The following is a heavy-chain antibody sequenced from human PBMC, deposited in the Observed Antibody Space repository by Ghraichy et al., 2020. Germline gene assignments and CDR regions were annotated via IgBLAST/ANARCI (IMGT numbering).Heavy chain of an antibody. J-gene: IGHJ3*02. CDR1: GFTFSSYS. Sequence: GGSLRLSCAASGFTFSSYSMNWVRQAPGKGLEWVSSISSSSSYIYYADSVKGRFTISRDNAKNSLYLQMNSLRAEDTAVYYCARVCDGDYVPDHDAFDIWGQGTMVTVSS. V-gene: IGHV3-21*01. CDR2: ISSSSSYI. CDR3: ARVCDGDYVPDHDAFDI. D-gene: IGHD4-17*01.